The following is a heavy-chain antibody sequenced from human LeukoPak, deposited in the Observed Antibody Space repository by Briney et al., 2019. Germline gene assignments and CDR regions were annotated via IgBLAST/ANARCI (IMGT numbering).Heavy chain of an antibody. CDR1: GYTFTSYD. CDR2: MNPNSGNT. Sequence: ASVKVSCKASGYTFTSYDINWVRQATGQGLEWMGWMNPNSGNTGYAQKFQGRVTMTRNTSISTAYMELSSLRSEDTAVYYCARRTMWDTYCWLSPDYWGQGTLVTVSS. J-gene: IGHJ4*02. V-gene: IGHV1-8*01. CDR3: ARRTMWDTYCWLSPDY. D-gene: IGHD3-10*02.